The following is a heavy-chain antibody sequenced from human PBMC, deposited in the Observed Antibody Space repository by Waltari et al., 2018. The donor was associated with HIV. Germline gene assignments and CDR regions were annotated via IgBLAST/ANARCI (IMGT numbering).Heavy chain of an antibody. J-gene: IGHJ4*02. CDR3: ARSLTAARFSSFDY. Sequence: EVQLVESGGGLVQPGGYVGFSWAASGFPFSSYSMNWVRQAPGKGLEWVSYISTSSNTIYYADSVKGRFTISRDNAKNSLYLQVNSLRVEDTAVFYCARSLTAARFSSFDYWGQGTLVTVSS. D-gene: IGHD6-6*01. V-gene: IGHV3-48*01. CDR1: GFPFSSYS. CDR2: ISTSSNTI.